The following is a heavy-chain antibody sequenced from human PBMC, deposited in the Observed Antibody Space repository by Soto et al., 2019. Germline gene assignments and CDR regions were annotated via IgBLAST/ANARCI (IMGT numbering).Heavy chain of an antibody. CDR2: INPNSGGT. Sequence: ASVKVSCKASGYTFTGYYMHWVRQAPGQGLEWMGWINPNSGGTNYAQKFQGRVTMTRDTSISTAYMELSRLRSDDTAVYYCARDHSFGSGSNGVDVWGQGTTVTVSS. CDR1: GYTFTGYY. V-gene: IGHV1-2*02. CDR3: ARDHSFGSGSNGVDV. J-gene: IGHJ6*02. D-gene: IGHD3-10*01.